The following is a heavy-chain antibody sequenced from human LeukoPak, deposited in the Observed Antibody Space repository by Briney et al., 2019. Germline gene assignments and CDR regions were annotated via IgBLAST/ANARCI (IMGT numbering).Heavy chain of an antibody. Sequence: SETLSLTCTVSGGSISSYYWSWIRQPPGKGLEWIGYIYYSGSTNYNPSLKSRVTISVDTSKNQFSLKLSSVTAADTAVYYCARLACSGGSCSYYFDYWGQGTLVTVSS. V-gene: IGHV4-59*12. CDR3: ARLACSGGSCSYYFDY. J-gene: IGHJ4*02. D-gene: IGHD2-15*01. CDR2: IYYSGST. CDR1: GGSISSYY.